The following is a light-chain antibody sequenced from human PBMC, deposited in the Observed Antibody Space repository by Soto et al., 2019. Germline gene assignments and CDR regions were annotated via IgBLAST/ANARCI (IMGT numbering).Light chain of an antibody. Sequence: QSVLTQPPSASGTPEQRVTISCSGSSSNIGSNTVNWYQQLPGTAPKLLIYSNNQRPSGVPDRFSGSKSGNSASLAISGLQSEDEADYYCAAWDDSLNGHYVFGTGTQLTVL. V-gene: IGLV1-44*01. CDR2: SNN. CDR1: SSNIGSNT. CDR3: AAWDDSLNGHYV. J-gene: IGLJ1*01.